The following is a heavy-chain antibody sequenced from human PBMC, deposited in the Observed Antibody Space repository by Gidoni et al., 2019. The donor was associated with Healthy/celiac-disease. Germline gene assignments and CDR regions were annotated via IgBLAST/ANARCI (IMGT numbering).Heavy chain of an antibody. CDR2: ISGSGGST. CDR1: GFTFSSSA. J-gene: IGHJ6*02. Sequence: EVQLLESGGGLVQPGGSLRLSCAASGFTFSSSAMSWVRQAPGKGLEWVSAISGSGGSTYYADAVKGRFTISRDNSKNTLYLQMNSLRAEDTAVYYCAKDRARSAVSYYYYGMDVWGQGTTVTVSS. V-gene: IGHV3-23*01. D-gene: IGHD3-10*01. CDR3: AKDRARSAVSYYYYGMDV.